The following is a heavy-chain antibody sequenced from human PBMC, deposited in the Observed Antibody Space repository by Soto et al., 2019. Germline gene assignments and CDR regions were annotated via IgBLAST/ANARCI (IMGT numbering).Heavy chain of an antibody. Sequence: PGGSLRLSCAASGFTFSSYAMHWVRQAPGKGLEWVAVISYDGSNKYYADSVKGRFTISRDNSKNTLYLQMNSLRAEDTAVYYCAREDYYDSSGYYLYYFDYWGQGTLVTVSS. J-gene: IGHJ4*02. CDR2: ISYDGSNK. CDR3: AREDYYDSSGYYLYYFDY. V-gene: IGHV3-30-3*01. CDR1: GFTFSSYA. D-gene: IGHD3-22*01.